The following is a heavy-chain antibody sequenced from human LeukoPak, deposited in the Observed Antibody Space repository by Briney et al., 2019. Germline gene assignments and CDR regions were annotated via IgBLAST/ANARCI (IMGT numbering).Heavy chain of an antibody. Sequence: SETLSLTCAVYGCSFSSYYLSWIRQPPGKGLEWIGHIYYSGSTNYNPSPKSRLTISVDTSDNQFSLKLSSVTAADTAVYYCARSRLLGPPSYDYYGMDVWGEGTTVTVS. CDR3: ARSRLLGPPSYDYYGMDV. V-gene: IGHV4-59*01. D-gene: IGHD2-15*01. J-gene: IGHJ6*02. CDR2: IYYSGST. CDR1: GCSFSSYY.